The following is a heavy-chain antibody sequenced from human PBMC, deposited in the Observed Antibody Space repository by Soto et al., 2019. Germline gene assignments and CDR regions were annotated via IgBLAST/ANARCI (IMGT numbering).Heavy chain of an antibody. CDR3: AYSTSRYNWFDP. V-gene: IGHV4-59*01. J-gene: IGHJ5*02. CDR2: IYYSGST. Sequence: SETLSLTCTVSGGSISSYYWSWILQPPGKGLEWIGYIYYSGSTNYNPSLKSRVTISVDTSKNQFSLKLSSVTAADTAVYYCAYSTSRYNWFDPWGQGTLVTVSS. D-gene: IGHD6-6*01. CDR1: GGSISSYY.